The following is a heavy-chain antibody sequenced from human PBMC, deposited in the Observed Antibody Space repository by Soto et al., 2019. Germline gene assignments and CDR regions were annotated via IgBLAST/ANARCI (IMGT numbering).Heavy chain of an antibody. J-gene: IGHJ4*02. D-gene: IGHD2-15*01. CDR1: GFTFSDYY. Sequence: GGSLRLSCAASGFTFSDYYMSWIRQAPGKGLEWVSYISSSGSTIYYADSVKGRFTISRDNAKNSLYLQMNSLRAEDTAVYHCASRGYCSGGSCDKTKIFDYWGQGTLVTVSS. V-gene: IGHV3-11*01. CDR3: ASRGYCSGGSCDKTKIFDY. CDR2: ISSSGSTI.